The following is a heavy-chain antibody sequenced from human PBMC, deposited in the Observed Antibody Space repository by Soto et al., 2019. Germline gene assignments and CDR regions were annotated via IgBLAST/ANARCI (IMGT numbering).Heavy chain of an antibody. CDR2: ISSSSTYI. Sequence: PGGSLRLSCAASGFTFSTYSMNWVRQAPGKGLEWVSSISSSSTYIYYADSVKGRFTISRDNAKNSLYLQMNSLRAEDTAVYYLARVVPEMGTISGRFDCWGRGTLVTVSS. CDR3: ARVVPEMGTISGRFDC. J-gene: IGHJ4*02. CDR1: GFTFSTYS. V-gene: IGHV3-21*01. D-gene: IGHD1-1*01.